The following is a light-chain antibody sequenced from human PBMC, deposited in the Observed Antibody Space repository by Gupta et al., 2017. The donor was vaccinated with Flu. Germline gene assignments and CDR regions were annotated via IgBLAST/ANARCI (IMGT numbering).Light chain of an antibody. CDR2: RDT. CDR1: ALRNQY. J-gene: IGLJ3*02. V-gene: IGLV3-25*02. Sequence: SHELTQPVSMSVSQGQTASITCSGDALRNQYTHWYQQKPGQAPVLVAYRDTERPSGIPERFSGSSSGTTVTLTISGVQEEDEADYYCQSTDSSASYVVFGGGTKLTVL. CDR3: QSTDSSASYVV.